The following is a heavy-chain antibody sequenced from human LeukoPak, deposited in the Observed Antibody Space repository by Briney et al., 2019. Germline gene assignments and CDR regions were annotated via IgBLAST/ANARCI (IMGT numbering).Heavy chain of an antibody. D-gene: IGHD3-22*01. CDR2: IWHDGRNE. CDR3: ARGYYYDFSVTPDY. CDR1: GFIFSNYA. Sequence: PGGSLRLSCAASGFIFSNYAIHWVRQAPGKGLEWVAVIWHDGRNEYYADSVKGRFTISRDTSKNTLYLQMNSLRVEDTAVYYCARGYYYDFSVTPDYWGQGTLVTVSS. J-gene: IGHJ4*02. V-gene: IGHV3-33*01.